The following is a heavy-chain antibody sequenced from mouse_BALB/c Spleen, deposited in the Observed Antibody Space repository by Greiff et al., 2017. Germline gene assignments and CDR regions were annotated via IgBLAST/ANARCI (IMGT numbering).Heavy chain of an antibody. Sequence: QVQLKESGAELARPGASVKLSCKASGYTFTSYWMQWVKQRPGQGLEWIGAIYPGDGDTRYTQKFKGKATLTADKSSSTAYMQLGSLASEDSAVYYCARREGFYYGMDYWGQGTSVTVSS. V-gene: IGHV1-87*01. CDR3: ARREGFYYGMDY. J-gene: IGHJ4*01. CDR1: GYTFTSYW. CDR2: IYPGDGDT.